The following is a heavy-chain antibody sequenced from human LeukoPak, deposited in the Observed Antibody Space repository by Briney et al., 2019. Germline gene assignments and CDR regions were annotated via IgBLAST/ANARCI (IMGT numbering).Heavy chain of an antibody. V-gene: IGHV3-73*01. J-gene: IGHJ6*03. D-gene: IGHD3-10*01. CDR2: IRSKANSYAT. CDR1: GFTFSGSA. CDR3: TRHGRGGLGYYYYMDV. Sequence: PGGSLRLSCAASGFTFSGSAMHWVRQASGKGLEWVGRIRSKANSYATAYAASVKGRFTISRDDSKNTAYLQMNSLKTEDTAVYYCTRHGRGGLGYYYYMDVWGKGTTVTVSS.